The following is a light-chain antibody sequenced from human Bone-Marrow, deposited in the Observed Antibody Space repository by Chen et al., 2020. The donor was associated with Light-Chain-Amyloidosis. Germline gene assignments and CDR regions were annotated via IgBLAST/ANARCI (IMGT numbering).Light chain of an antibody. CDR1: SSNIGPNY. CDR3: AAWDDSLSGWV. V-gene: IGLV1-47*01. CDR2: RNN. J-gene: IGLJ3*02. Sequence: QSVLTQPPSASGTPGQRVSISCSGSSSNIGPNYVFWYQHLPGSAPKLLISRNNQWPSGVPDRFAGSKSGTSASLAINGLRSEDEADYYCAAWDDSLSGWVFGGGTRLTVL.